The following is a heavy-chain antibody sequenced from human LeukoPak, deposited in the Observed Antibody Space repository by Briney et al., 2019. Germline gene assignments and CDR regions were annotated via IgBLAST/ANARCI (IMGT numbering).Heavy chain of an antibody. V-gene: IGHV3-21*01. CDR3: ARVNYDFWSGTRGGAFDI. D-gene: IGHD3-3*01. CDR2: ISSSSSYI. Sequence: GGSLRLSCAASGFTFSSYSMNWVRQAPGKGLEWVSSISSSSSYIYYADSVKGRFTISRDNAKNSLYLQMNSLRAEDTAVYYCARVNYDFWSGTRGGAFDIWGQGTTVTVSS. CDR1: GFTFSSYS. J-gene: IGHJ3*02.